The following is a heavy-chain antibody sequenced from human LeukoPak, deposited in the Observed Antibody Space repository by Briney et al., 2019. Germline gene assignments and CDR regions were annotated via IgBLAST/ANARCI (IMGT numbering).Heavy chain of an antibody. CDR1: GFTFSSYS. CDR2: ISSSSSYI. D-gene: IGHD4-23*01. J-gene: IGHJ4*02. Sequence: PGGSLRLSCAASGFTFSSYSMNWVRQAPGKGLEWVSSISSSSSYIYYADSVKGRFTISRDNSKNTLYLQMNSLRAEDTAVYYCAKDRDYGGNLDYWGQGTLVTVSS. CDR3: AKDRDYGGNLDY. V-gene: IGHV3-21*04.